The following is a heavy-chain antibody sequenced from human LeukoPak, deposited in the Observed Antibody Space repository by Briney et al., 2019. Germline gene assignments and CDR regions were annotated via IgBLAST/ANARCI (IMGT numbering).Heavy chain of an antibody. D-gene: IGHD2-15*01. CDR2: TSGSGGIT. CDR1: GFTFSNYA. V-gene: IGHV3-23*01. CDR3: ALRVGYCSGGSCQH. J-gene: IGHJ4*02. Sequence: GGSLRLSCVASGFTFSNYAMSWVRQAPGKGLEWVPSTSGSGGITYYADSVKGRFTISRDNSKNTLYLQMNNLRAEDTAMYYCALRVGYCSGGSCQHWGQGTLVTVSS.